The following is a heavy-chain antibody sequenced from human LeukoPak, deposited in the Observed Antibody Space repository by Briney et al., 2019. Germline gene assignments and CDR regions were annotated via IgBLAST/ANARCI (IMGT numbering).Heavy chain of an antibody. D-gene: IGHD6-19*01. V-gene: IGHV4-34*01. Sequence: SETLSLTCAVYGGSFSGYYWSWIRQPPGKGLEWIGEINHSGSTNYNPSLKSRVTISVDTSKNQFSLKLSSVTAADTAVYYCARNLQWLMEAFDYWGQGTLVTVSS. CDR2: INHSGST. CDR1: GGSFSGYY. CDR3: ARNLQWLMEAFDY. J-gene: IGHJ4*02.